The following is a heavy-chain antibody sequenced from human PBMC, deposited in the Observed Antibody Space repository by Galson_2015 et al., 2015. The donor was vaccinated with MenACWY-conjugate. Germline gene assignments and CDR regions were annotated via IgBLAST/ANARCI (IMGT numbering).Heavy chain of an antibody. V-gene: IGHV3-23*01. J-gene: IGHJ4*02. D-gene: IGHD3-10*01. CDR2: ISGSGDGT. Sequence: SLRLSCAASGFTFSTYAMSWFRQAPGKGLEWVSGISGSGDGTYYADSVKGRFSISRDNSKRTLYLQVNSLRAEDTAVYYCAKDQQSSWFGEFDCWGQGTLVTVSS. CDR3: AKDQQSSWFGEFDC. CDR1: GFTFSTYA.